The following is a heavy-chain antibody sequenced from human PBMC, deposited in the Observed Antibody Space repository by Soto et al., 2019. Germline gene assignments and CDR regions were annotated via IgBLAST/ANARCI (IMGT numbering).Heavy chain of an antibody. D-gene: IGHD3-16*02. CDR1: GGSISSSSYY. Sequence: SETLSLTCTVSGGSISSSSYYWGWIRQPPGKGLEWIGSIYYSGSTYYNPSLKSRVTISVDTSKNQFSLKLSSVTAADTAVYYCARHRVRKGELSFPQVVYFDYWGQGTLVTVSS. CDR2: IYYSGST. V-gene: IGHV4-39*01. J-gene: IGHJ4*02. CDR3: ARHRVRKGELSFPQVVYFDY.